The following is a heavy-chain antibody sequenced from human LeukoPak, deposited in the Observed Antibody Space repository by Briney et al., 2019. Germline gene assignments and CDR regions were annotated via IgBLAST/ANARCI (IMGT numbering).Heavy chain of an antibody. Sequence: GGSLRLSCTASGFTFGDSAMNWVRQAPGKGLEWVSSISGTGIYIYYADSLKGRFTISRDNAKNSLYLQMNSLRAEDTAVYYCARTYYYDSSGYFDYWGQGTLVTVSS. CDR3: ARTYYYDSSGYFDY. CDR2: ISGTGIYI. V-gene: IGHV3-21*01. J-gene: IGHJ4*02. CDR1: GFTFGDSA. D-gene: IGHD3-22*01.